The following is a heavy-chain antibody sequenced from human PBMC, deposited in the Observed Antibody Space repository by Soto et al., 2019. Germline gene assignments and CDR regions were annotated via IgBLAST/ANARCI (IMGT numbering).Heavy chain of an antibody. V-gene: IGHV1-2*02. CDR3: AREIDS. CDR1: AYTFTVYY. CDR2: GNPNSGGT. Sequence: SVKVSCKASAYTFTVYYMHWVRQPPGQGLEWVGWGNPNSGGTSYEQKFQGRISMTRDTSISTAYMELSRLRSDATAVYYWAREIDSWGKGTLVTVPS. J-gene: IGHJ5*01.